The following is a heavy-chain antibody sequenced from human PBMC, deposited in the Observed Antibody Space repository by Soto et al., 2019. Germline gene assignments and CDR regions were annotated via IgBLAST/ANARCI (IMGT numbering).Heavy chain of an antibody. Sequence: QVQLVQSGAEVKKPGASVKVSCKASGYTFTNYYIHWVRQAPGQGLEWMGWIDGDSGDTKDAQKFQGWVTMTRDTSIHTAYMELSRLTSEDTAVYDCARTPNNGRAGVYGMDVWGQGTTVTVSS. CDR3: ARTPNNGRAGVYGMDV. D-gene: IGHD2-8*01. V-gene: IGHV1-2*04. CDR2: IDGDSGDT. J-gene: IGHJ6*02. CDR1: GYTFTNYY.